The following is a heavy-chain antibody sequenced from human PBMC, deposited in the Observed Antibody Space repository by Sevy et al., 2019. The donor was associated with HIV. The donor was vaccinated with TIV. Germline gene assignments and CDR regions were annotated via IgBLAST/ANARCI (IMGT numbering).Heavy chain of an antibody. CDR2: INGKGRST. V-gene: IGHV3-23*01. J-gene: IGHJ6*02. Sequence: GGSLRLSCAASGFTFSAYAMNWVRQAPGKGLEWVSAINGKGRSTHYTDSVEGRFTISRDNSKNTLFLQMNSLRAEDTAVYYCAKGYCSGGSCPRDYYYYGMDVWGQGTTVTVSS. CDR1: GFTFSAYA. D-gene: IGHD2-15*01. CDR3: AKGYCSGGSCPRDYYYYGMDV.